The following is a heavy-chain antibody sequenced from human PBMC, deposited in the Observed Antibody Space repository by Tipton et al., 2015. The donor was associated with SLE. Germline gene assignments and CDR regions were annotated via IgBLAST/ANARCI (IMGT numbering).Heavy chain of an antibody. CDR2: IYYSGST. D-gene: IGHD1-26*01. V-gene: IGHV4-59*01. CDR1: GGSISSYY. Sequence: TLSLTCIVSGGSISSYYWSWIRQPPGKGLEWIGYIYYSGSTNYNPSLKSRVTISVDTSKNQFSLKLSSVAAADTAVYYCARGGGSYMYPVDYWGQGTLVTVSS. CDR3: ARGGGSYMYPVDY. J-gene: IGHJ4*02.